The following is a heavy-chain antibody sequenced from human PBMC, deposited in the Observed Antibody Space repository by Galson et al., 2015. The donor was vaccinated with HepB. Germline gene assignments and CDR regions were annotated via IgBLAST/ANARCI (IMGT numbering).Heavy chain of an antibody. CDR2: ISSSSSTI. V-gene: IGHV3-48*01. Sequence: SLRLSCAASGFTFSSYSMNWVRQAPGKGLEWVSYISSSSSTIYYADSVKGRFTISRDNAKNSLYLQMNSLRAEDTAVYYCARDAHYDMPEHDAFDIWGQGTMVTVSS. D-gene: IGHD3-9*01. CDR3: ARDAHYDMPEHDAFDI. J-gene: IGHJ3*02. CDR1: GFTFSSYS.